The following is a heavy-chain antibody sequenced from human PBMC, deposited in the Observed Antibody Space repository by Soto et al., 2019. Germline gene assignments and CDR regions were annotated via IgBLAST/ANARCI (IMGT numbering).Heavy chain of an antibody. CDR3: SSGGTVILTFSALDSFDI. J-gene: IGHJ3*02. V-gene: IGHV6-1*01. CDR2: TYYRSKWYN. CDR1: GDSVSSNSAA. Sequence: PSQTLSLTCAISGDSVSSNSAAGNWIRKYPSRGLEWLGRTYYRSKWYNDYAVSVKSRITINPDTSKNQFSLQLNSVTPEDTAVYYCSSGGTVILTFSALDSFDIWAQGTLVTVS. D-gene: IGHD3-9*01.